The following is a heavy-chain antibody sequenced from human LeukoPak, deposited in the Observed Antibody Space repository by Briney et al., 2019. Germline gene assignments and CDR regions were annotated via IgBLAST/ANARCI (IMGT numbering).Heavy chain of an antibody. CDR1: GFGVSVNY. Sequence: GGSLRLSCAASGFGVSVNYMSWVRQAPGKGLEWVSVLYASGTTKYADSVKGRFTISRDTSDNTLNLQMNGLGAEDSAVYYCAAKGNGYTGIYVFAHWGQGTLVTVSS. D-gene: IGHD1-26*01. J-gene: IGHJ4*02. CDR3: AAKGNGYTGIYVFAH. CDR2: LYASGTT. V-gene: IGHV3-66*01.